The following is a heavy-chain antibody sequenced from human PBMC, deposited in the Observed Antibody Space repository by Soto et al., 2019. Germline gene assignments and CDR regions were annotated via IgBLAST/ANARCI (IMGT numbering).Heavy chain of an antibody. Sequence: HPGGSLRLSCAASGFTFSSYAMSWVRQAPGKGLEWVSAISGSGGSTYYADSVKGRFTISRDNSKNTLYLQMNSLRAEDTAVYYCAKEPADIVVVPAAKRWFDPWGQGTLVTVSS. CDR1: GFTFSSYA. CDR2: ISGSGGST. J-gene: IGHJ5*02. D-gene: IGHD2-2*01. CDR3: AKEPADIVVVPAAKRWFDP. V-gene: IGHV3-23*01.